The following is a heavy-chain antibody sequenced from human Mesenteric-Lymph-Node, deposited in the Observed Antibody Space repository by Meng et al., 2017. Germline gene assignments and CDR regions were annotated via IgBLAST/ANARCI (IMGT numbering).Heavy chain of an antibody. V-gene: IGHV4-4*07. Sequence: SETLSLTCTVSGGSISSYYWSWIRQPAGKGLEWIGRIYTSGSTNYNPSLKSRVTISVDTSKNQISLKLSSVTAADTAVYYCARGKFYYGSGSYLPNYFDYWGQGTLVTVSS. D-gene: IGHD3-10*01. J-gene: IGHJ4*02. CDR3: ARGKFYYGSGSYLPNYFDY. CDR2: IYTSGST. CDR1: GGSISSYY.